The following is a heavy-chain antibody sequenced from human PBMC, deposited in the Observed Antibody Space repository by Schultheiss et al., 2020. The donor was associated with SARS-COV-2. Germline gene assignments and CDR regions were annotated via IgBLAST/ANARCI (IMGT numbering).Heavy chain of an antibody. D-gene: IGHD4-17*01. V-gene: IGHV3-21*06. CDR3: ARGTAYGDFGYYYYLDV. J-gene: IGHJ6*03. CDR1: GFTFSTYT. Sequence: GESLKISCAASGFTFSTYTISWVRQAPGKGLEWVASISGISSYIYYADSVKGRFIISRDNPKNSVYLRMASLRAEDTAVYYCARGTAYGDFGYYYYLDVWGKGTTVTVSS. CDR2: ISGISSYI.